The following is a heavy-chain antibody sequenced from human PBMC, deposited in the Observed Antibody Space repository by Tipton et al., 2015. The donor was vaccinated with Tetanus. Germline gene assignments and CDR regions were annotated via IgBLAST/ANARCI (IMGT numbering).Heavy chain of an antibody. CDR1: GYIFATNW. J-gene: IGHJ5*02. D-gene: IGHD6-6*01. Sequence: QLVQSGAEVKKPGESLKISCKASGYIFATNWIGWVRQMPGKGLEWMGIIYSSDSDTRYSPSFQGQVTMSVDKSINTAYLQWSSLVASDSAVDYCARHGSIGARQNRFDAWGQGTPVTVSS. V-gene: IGHV5-51*01. CDR3: ARHGSIGARQNRFDA. CDR2: IYSSDSDT.